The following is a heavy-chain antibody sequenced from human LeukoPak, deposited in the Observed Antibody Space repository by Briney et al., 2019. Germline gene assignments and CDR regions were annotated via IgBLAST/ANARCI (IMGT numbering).Heavy chain of an antibody. CDR2: MNPNSGNT. D-gene: IGHD3-16*01. CDR3: ARGGNYYDYVWGSLYYFDY. Sequence: ASVKVSCKASGYTFTSYDINWVRQATGQGLEWMGWMNPNSGNTGYAQKFQGRVTMTRNTSISTAYMGLSSLRSEDTAVYYCARGGNYYDYVWGSLYYFDYWGQGTLVTVSS. J-gene: IGHJ4*02. V-gene: IGHV1-8*01. CDR1: GYTFTSYD.